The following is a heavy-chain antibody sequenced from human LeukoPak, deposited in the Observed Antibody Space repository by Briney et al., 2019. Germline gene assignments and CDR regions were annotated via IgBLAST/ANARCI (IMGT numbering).Heavy chain of an antibody. CDR1: GFTFSSYE. CDR2: MSGSDDST. D-gene: IGHD3-9*01. V-gene: IGHV3-23*01. CDR3: AKEGGYFDWPFTFDY. Sequence: PGGSLRLSCAASGFTFSSYEMNWVRQAPGKGLEWVSSMSGSDDSTYYADSVKGRFTISRDNSKNTLYLQMNSLRAEDTAVYYCAKEGGYFDWPFTFDYWGQGTLVTVSS. J-gene: IGHJ4*02.